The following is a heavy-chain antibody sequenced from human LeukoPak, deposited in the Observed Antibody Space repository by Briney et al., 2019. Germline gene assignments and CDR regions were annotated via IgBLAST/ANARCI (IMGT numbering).Heavy chain of an antibody. CDR1: GGSISPYY. Sequence: PSETLSLTCTVSGGSISPYYWSWIRQPPGKGLEWIGYIYYSGSTNYNPSLKSRVSISLDTSKNQFSLKLSSVTAADTAVYYCARSTWLLDKWGQGTLVTVSS. V-gene: IGHV4-59*01. CDR3: ARSTWLLDK. J-gene: IGHJ4*02. D-gene: IGHD3-22*01. CDR2: IYYSGST.